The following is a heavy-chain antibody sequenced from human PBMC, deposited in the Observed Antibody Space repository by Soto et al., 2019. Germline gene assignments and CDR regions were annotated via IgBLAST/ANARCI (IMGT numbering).Heavy chain of an antibody. V-gene: IGHV1-2*02. Sequence: QVLLLQSGAEVKKPGASVKVSCKASGYTFSGFYMHWVRQAPGQGLEWMGWINPNSGGTKSAEKFQGRVTMTRDTSISTAYMALSRLTSDDTAVYYCASAAVTGTAGLDFWGQGTQVTVSS. CDR3: ASAAVTGTAGLDF. D-gene: IGHD6-19*01. CDR2: INPNSGGT. J-gene: IGHJ4*02. CDR1: GYTFSGFY.